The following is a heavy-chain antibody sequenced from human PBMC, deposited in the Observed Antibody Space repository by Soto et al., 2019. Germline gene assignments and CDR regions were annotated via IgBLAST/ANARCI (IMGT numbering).Heavy chain of an antibody. CDR1: GDSVSSGSYY. D-gene: IGHD2-2*02. CDR2: IYYTGST. J-gene: IGHJ1*01. V-gene: IGHV4-61*01. Sequence: PSETLSLTCSVSGDSVSSGSYYWTWIRQPPGKGLEWIGYIYYTGSTNYNPSLKSRVTISLDTSKNQFSLNLRSVTAADTAVYYFARAVYTASAEYFQKWGQGTRVTVSS. CDR3: ARAVYTASAEYFQK.